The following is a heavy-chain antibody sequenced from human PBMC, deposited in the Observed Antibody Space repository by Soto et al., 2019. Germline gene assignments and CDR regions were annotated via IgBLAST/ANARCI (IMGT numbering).Heavy chain of an antibody. Sequence: QVQLVQSGAEVKKPGASVKVSCETSGYTFTTYYMHWVRRAPGQGLEWMGMINPNGGSPSYAQKFQGRVTMTRDTSTRTIYMELSSLRRDDTAIYYCARRAYNYANMDVWGQGTTVTVSS. D-gene: IGHD5-18*01. V-gene: IGHV1-46*01. CDR2: INPNGGSP. CDR3: ARRAYNYANMDV. J-gene: IGHJ6*02. CDR1: GYTFTTYY.